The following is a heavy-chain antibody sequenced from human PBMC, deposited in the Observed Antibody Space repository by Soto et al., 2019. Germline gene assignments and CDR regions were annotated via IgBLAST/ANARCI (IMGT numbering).Heavy chain of an antibody. V-gene: IGHV1-69*01. CDR2: IIPIFGTA. D-gene: IGHD6-19*01. Sequence: QVQLVQSGAEVKKPGSSVKVSCKASGGTFSSYAISWVRQAPGQGLEWMGGIIPIFGTANYAQKFQGRVTSTADESTSTGYTELSSLSTDDTAVYYCAVAVAGTGWFGPWGQGTLVTVSS. J-gene: IGHJ5*02. CDR1: GGTFSSYA. CDR3: AVAVAGTGWFGP.